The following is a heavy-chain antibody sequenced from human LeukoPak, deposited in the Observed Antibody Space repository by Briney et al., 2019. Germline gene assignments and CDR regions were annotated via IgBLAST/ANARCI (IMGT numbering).Heavy chain of an antibody. CDR1: GSTFTSSA. J-gene: IGHJ3*02. D-gene: IGHD3-22*01. CDR3: AAVPPDYYDSSGYAFDI. V-gene: IGHV1-58*01. CDR2: IVVGSGNT. Sequence: SVKVSCKASGSTFTSSAVQWVRQARGQRLEWIGWIVVGSGNTNYAQKFQERVTITRDMSTSTAYMELSSLRSEDTAVYYCAAVPPDYYDSSGYAFDIWGQGTMVTVSS.